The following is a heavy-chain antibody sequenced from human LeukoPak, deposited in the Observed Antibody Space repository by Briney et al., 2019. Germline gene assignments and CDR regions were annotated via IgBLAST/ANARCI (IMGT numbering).Heavy chain of an antibody. CDR2: INHSGST. CDR1: GGSFSGYY. Sequence: SETLSLTCAVYGGSFSGYYWSWIRQPPGKGLEWIGEINHSGSTNYNPSLKSRVTISVDTSKNQFSLKLRSVTAADTAVYYCARKIYYYDSSGYYLGDFDIWGQGTMVTVSS. CDR3: ARKIYYYDSSGYYLGDFDI. J-gene: IGHJ3*02. D-gene: IGHD3-22*01. V-gene: IGHV4-34*01.